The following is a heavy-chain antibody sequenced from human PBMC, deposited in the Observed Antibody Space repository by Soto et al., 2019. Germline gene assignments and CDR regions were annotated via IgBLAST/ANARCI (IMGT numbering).Heavy chain of an antibody. D-gene: IGHD6-13*01. J-gene: IGHJ4*02. V-gene: IGHV3-7*05. CDR3: ARDFSPDSSSWYCDY. CDR1: GFTFSSYW. CDR2: IKQDGSEK. Sequence: EVQLVESGGGLVQPGGSLRLSCAASGFTFSSYWMSWVRQAPGKGLEWVANIKQDGSEKYYVDSVKGRFTISRDNAKNSLYLQMNSLRAEATAVYYCARDFSPDSSSWYCDYWGQGTLVTVSS.